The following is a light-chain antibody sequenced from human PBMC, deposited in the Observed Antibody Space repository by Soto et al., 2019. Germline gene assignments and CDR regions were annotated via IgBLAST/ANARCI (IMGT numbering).Light chain of an antibody. J-gene: IGLJ3*02. V-gene: IGLV2-8*01. CDR1: SSDVGGYNY. CDR2: EVS. Sequence: QSVLTQPPSASGSPGQSVTISCTGTSSDVGGYNYVSWYQQHPGNAPKLMIYEVSKRPSGVPDRFSGSKSGNTASLTVSGLQAEDEADYYCTSYEGDTSLGVVGGGTKLTVL. CDR3: TSYEGDTSLGV.